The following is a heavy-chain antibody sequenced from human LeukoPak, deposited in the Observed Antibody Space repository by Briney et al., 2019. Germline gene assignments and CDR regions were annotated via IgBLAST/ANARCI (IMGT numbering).Heavy chain of an antibody. CDR1: GDSISSTSYY. J-gene: IGHJ3*02. V-gene: IGHV4-39*01. CDR2: IYYSGST. D-gene: IGHD4-17*01. Sequence: SETLSLTCTVSGDSISSTSYYWDWIRQPPGKGLEWIGSIYYSGSTYYNPSLKSRVTISVDTSKNQFSLKLSSVTAADTAVYYCARQPPLRNGAFDIWGQGTMVTVSS. CDR3: ARQPPLRNGAFDI.